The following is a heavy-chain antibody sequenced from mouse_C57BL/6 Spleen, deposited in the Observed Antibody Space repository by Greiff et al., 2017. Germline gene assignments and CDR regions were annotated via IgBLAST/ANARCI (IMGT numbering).Heavy chain of an antibody. V-gene: IGHV1-39*01. Sequence: VQLQQPGPELVKPGASVKISCKASGYSFTDYNMNWVKQSHGKSLEWIGVINPNYGPTSYNQKFKGKATLTVDQSSSTAYMQLNSLTSEDSAVXYCASPIYYGSSYGYFDYGGQGTTLTVSS. CDR2: INPNYGPT. J-gene: IGHJ2*01. D-gene: IGHD1-1*01. CDR3: ASPIYYGSSYGYFDY. CDR1: GYSFTDYN.